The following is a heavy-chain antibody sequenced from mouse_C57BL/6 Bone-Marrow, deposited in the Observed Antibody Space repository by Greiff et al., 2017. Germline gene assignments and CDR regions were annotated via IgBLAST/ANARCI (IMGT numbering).Heavy chain of an antibody. Sequence: QVQLQQSGAELVKPGASVKMSCKASGYTFTSYRIEWVKQKPGKSLEWIGNIHPYNGGTKYNEKFKGKATLTVDKSSSTVYLELSRLTSDDSAVYYCARGDYDYSLDYWGRGTTLTVSS. D-gene: IGHD2-4*01. CDR3: ARGDYDYSLDY. CDR1: GYTFTSYR. V-gene: IGHV1-47*01. J-gene: IGHJ2*01. CDR2: IHPYNGGT.